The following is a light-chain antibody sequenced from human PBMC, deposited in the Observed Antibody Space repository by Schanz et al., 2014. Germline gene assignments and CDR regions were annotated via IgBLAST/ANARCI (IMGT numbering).Light chain of an antibody. CDR2: QDN. Sequence: SYELTQPPSVSVSPGQTARMICSGARLGDSYACWYQQQPGRSPVLDIYQDNKRPPGIPDRFSVSHSGNTATLTISGTQAMDEDDYYCQACDXXAVVFGGGTXLTVL. V-gene: IGLV3-1*01. J-gene: IGLJ2*01. CDR3: QACDXXAVV. CDR1: RLGDSY.